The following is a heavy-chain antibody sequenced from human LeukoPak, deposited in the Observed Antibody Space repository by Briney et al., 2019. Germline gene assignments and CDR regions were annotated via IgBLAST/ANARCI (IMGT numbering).Heavy chain of an antibody. CDR2: IYYSGST. D-gene: IGHD3-10*01. CDR3: ARDSRESSAFDI. V-gene: IGHV4-39*07. J-gene: IGHJ3*02. CDR1: GGSISSSSYY. Sequence: ASETLSLTCTVSGGSISSSSYYWGWIRQPPGKGLEWIGSIYYSGSTYYNPSLKSRVTISVDRSKNQFSLKLSSVTAANTAVYYCARDSRESSAFDIWGQGTMVTVSS.